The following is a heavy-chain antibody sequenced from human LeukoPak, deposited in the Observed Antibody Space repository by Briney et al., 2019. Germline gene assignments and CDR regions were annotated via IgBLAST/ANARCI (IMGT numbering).Heavy chain of an antibody. CDR3: ARGYYGSGSYRD. CDR1: GGSFSGYY. D-gene: IGHD3-10*01. J-gene: IGHJ4*02. Sequence: SETLSLTCAVYGGSFSGYYWSWIRQPPGKGLEWSGEINHSGSTNYNPSLKSRVTILVDTSKDQFSLKLSSVNAADTAVYYCARGYYGSGSYRDWGQGTLVTVSS. V-gene: IGHV4-34*01. CDR2: INHSGST.